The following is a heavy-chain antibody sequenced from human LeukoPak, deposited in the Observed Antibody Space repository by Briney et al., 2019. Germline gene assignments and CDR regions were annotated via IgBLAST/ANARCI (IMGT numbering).Heavy chain of an antibody. CDR1: GFTFSSYW. CDR2: INSDGSST. CDR3: ARDAPYYYGSGSYYS. V-gene: IGHV3-74*01. D-gene: IGHD3-10*01. J-gene: IGHJ4*02. Sequence: GGSLRLSCAASGFTFSSYWMHWVRQAPGKGLVWVSRINSDGSSTSYADSVKGRFTISRDNAKNSLYLQMNSLRAEDTAVYYCARDAPYYYGSGSYYSWGQGTLVTVSS.